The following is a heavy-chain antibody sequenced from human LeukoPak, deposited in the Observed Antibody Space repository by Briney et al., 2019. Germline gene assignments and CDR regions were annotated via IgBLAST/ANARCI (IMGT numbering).Heavy chain of an antibody. CDR3: AKDASSASADY. V-gene: IGHV3-30*02. D-gene: IGHD6-19*01. CDR2: IGYDGSNK. CDR1: GFTFSSYG. Sequence: GGSLRLPCAASGFTFSSYGMHWVRQAPGKGLEWVAFIGYDGSNKYYADSVKGRFTISRDNSKNTLYLQMNSLRAEDTAVYYCAKDASSASADYWGQGTLVTVSS. J-gene: IGHJ4*02.